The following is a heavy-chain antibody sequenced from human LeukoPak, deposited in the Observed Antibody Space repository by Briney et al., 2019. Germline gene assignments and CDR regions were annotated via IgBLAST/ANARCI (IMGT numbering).Heavy chain of an antibody. CDR2: INPNSGGT. J-gene: IGHJ4*02. D-gene: IGHD5-24*01. CDR3: ARQLPHGYNFYY. CDR1: GYTFTGYY. Sequence: ASVKVSCKASGYTFTGYYMHWVRQAPGQGLEWMGRINPNSGGTNYAQKFQGRVTMTRDTSTSTAYMELSRLRSDDTAVYYCARQLPHGYNFYYWGQGTLVTVSS. V-gene: IGHV1-2*06.